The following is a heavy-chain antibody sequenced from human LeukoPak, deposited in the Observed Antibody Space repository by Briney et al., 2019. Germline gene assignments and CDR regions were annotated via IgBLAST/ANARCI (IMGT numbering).Heavy chain of an antibody. CDR2: ISSSGSTI. V-gene: IGHV3-48*03. CDR3: ARESRHDSSGYYYVGVVDY. Sequence: GGSLRLSCAASGFTFSSYEMNWVRQAPGKGLEWVSYISSSGSTIYYADSVKGRFTISRDNAKNSLYLQMNSLRAEDTAVYYCARESRHDSSGYYYVGVVDYWGQGTLVTVSS. CDR1: GFTFSSYE. D-gene: IGHD3-22*01. J-gene: IGHJ4*02.